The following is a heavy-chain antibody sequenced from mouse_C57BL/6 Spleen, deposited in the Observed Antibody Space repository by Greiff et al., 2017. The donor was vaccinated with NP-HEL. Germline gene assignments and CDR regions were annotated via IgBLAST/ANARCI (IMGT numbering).Heavy chain of an antibody. V-gene: IGHV3-6*01. CDR3: ARGYYGSSLDYFDY. D-gene: IGHD1-1*01. CDR1: GYSITSGYY. Sequence: EVQLQESGPGLVKPSQSLSLTCSVTGYSITSGYYWNWIRQFPGNKLEWMGYISYDGSNNYNPSLKNRISITRDTSKNQFFLKLNSVTTEDTATYYCARGYYGSSLDYFDYWGQGTTLTVSS. CDR2: ISYDGSN. J-gene: IGHJ2*01.